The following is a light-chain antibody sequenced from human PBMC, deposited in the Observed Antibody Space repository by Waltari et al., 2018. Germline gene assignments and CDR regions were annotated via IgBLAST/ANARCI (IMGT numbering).Light chain of an antibody. J-gene: IGLJ3*02. Sequence: QLVLTQSPSASASLGASIKLTCTLSSGHSSNVIAWLQQQPDKGPRYLVKGYSDGCHSRGNEIPDRFSGSSSGAERYLTIAILQSEDEADYYCQTGGHGTWVFGGGTRLTVL. V-gene: IGLV4-69*01. CDR3: QTGGHGTWV. CDR2: GYSDGCH. CDR1: SGHSSNV.